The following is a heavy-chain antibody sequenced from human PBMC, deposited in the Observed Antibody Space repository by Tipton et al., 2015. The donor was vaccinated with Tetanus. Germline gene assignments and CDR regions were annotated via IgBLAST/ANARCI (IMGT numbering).Heavy chain of an antibody. D-gene: IGHD6-19*01. CDR1: GGTFSTYA. J-gene: IGHJ6*02. CDR2: IIPILDIA. Sequence: QSGAEVKKPGSSVKVSCKASGGTFSTYAVNWVRQAPGQGLEWMGRIIPILDIANYAQKFQGRVTITADTSTSTAYMELRSLRSDDTAVYYCARIAVAGTPPYYYYYGMDVWGQGTTVTVSS. CDR3: ARIAVAGTPPYYYYYGMDV. V-gene: IGHV1-69*04.